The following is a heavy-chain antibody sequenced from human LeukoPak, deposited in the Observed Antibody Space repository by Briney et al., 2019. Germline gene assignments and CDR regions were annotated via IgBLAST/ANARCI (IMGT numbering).Heavy chain of an antibody. CDR2: IRSIAYGGTT. CDR3: TRDASYYDFWSGYSN. Sequence: GGSLRLSCRTSGFTFSDYSMIWVRQAPGKGLEWVGFIRSIAYGGTTEHAASVKDRFTISRDDSKSVAYLDMYSLKTEDTGVYYCTRDASYYDFWSGYSNWGQGNLVTVSS. D-gene: IGHD3-3*01. CDR1: GFTFSDYS. V-gene: IGHV3-49*04. J-gene: IGHJ4*02.